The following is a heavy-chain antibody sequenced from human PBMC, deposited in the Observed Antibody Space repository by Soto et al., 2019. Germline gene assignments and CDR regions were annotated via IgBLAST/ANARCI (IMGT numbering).Heavy chain of an antibody. Sequence: PGGSLRLSCAASGFSLTNYVMSWVRQAPGKGLEWISTISGSGGSTYHADSVKGRFTISRDNSKNTLYLQLNSLRVEDTAVYYCAKGMKMILVVSDYWGQGTLVTVSS. J-gene: IGHJ4*02. CDR1: GFSLTNYV. V-gene: IGHV3-23*01. CDR2: ISGSGGST. CDR3: AKGMKMILVVSDY. D-gene: IGHD3-22*01.